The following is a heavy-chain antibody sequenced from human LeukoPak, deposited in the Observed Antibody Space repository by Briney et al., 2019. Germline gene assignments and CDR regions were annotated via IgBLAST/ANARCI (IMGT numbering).Heavy chain of an antibody. CDR1: GFTFRNYA. Sequence: GGSLRLSCAASGFTFRNYAMHWVRQAPGKGLEWVALISYDGSNKYYTDSVKGRFTISRDNSKNTLSLQMNSLRADDTAVYCCARDPSGYCSGGSCYSNWFDPWGQGTLVTVSS. V-gene: IGHV3-30-3*01. CDR2: ISYDGSNK. CDR3: ARDPSGYCSGGSCYSNWFDP. D-gene: IGHD2-15*01. J-gene: IGHJ5*02.